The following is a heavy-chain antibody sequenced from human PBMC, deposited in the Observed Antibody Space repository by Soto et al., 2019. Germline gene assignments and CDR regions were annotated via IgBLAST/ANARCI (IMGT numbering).Heavy chain of an antibody. V-gene: IGHV1-18*01. J-gene: IGHJ5*02. CDR2: ISAYNGNT. Sequence: QVQLVQSGAEVKKPGASVKVSCKASGYTFTSYGISWVRQAPGQGLEWMGWISAYNGNTNYAQKLQGRVTMTTDKSTSTAYMELRSLRSDDTAVYYCARGPSAYYDYVWGSYRYDNWFDPWGQGTLVTVSS. CDR1: GYTFTSYG. D-gene: IGHD3-16*02. CDR3: ARGPSAYYDYVWGSYRYDNWFDP.